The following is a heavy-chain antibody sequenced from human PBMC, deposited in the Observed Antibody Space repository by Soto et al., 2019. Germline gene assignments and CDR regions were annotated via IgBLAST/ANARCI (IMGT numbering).Heavy chain of an antibody. V-gene: IGHV3-23*01. J-gene: IGHJ2*01. CDR2: MSSGGGST. D-gene: IGHD3-22*01. Sequence: EVQLLESGGGLVQPGGSLRLSCVASGLTFSSYAMNWVRQAPGKGLEWVSGMSSGGGSTYYADSVKGRFTVSRDKSKNTLFLQMNSLRAEDTALYYCAKHPPAPYHYVISGYQWYFDLWGRGTLVTVSS. CDR3: AKHPPAPYHYVISGYQWYFDL. CDR1: GLTFSSYA.